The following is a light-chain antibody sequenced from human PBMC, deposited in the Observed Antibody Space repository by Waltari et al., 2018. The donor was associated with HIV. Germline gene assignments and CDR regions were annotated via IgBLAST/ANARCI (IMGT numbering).Light chain of an antibody. Sequence: QSVLTQPPSASGTPGQRVTISCSGSSSNIGRNSVNWYQQLPGTAPKLLIYNTDQRPSGVPDGFSGSKSGTSASLAMSGLQSEEEGDYYCATWDDSLNGQVFGGGTKVTVV. CDR1: SSNIGRNS. J-gene: IGLJ3*02. CDR2: NTD. CDR3: ATWDDSLNGQV. V-gene: IGLV1-44*01.